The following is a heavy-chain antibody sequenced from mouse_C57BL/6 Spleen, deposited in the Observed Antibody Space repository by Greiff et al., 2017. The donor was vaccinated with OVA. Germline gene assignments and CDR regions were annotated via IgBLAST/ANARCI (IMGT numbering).Heavy chain of an antibody. V-gene: IGHV5-17*01. CDR1: GFTFSDYG. Sequence: DVHLVESGGGLVKPGGSLKLSCAASGFTFSDYGMHWVRQAPEKGLEWVAYISSGSSTIYYADTVKGRFTISRDNAKNTLFLQMTSLRSEDTAMYYCARTPYYYGSSYDYFDYWGQGTTLTVSS. CDR2: ISSGSSTI. J-gene: IGHJ2*01. D-gene: IGHD1-1*01. CDR3: ARTPYYYGSSYDYFDY.